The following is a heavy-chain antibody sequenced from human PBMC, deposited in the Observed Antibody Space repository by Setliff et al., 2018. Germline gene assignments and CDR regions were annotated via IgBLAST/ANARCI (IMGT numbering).Heavy chain of an antibody. Sequence: ASVKVSCKTSGYAFNNYGIAWVRQAPGQGLEWMGWINAYNGNTFYAPKLQDRVTMTTDTSTATAYLELRSLRSDDTALYFCSRLVRYCTTTTCQTLSGGEHWGQGTLVTVSS. CDR1: GYAFNNYG. CDR2: INAYNGNT. J-gene: IGHJ4*02. CDR3: SRLVRYCTTTTCQTLSGGEH. D-gene: IGHD2-8*01. V-gene: IGHV1-18*01.